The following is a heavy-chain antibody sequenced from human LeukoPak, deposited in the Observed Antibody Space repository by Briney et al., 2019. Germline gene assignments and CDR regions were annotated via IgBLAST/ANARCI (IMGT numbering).Heavy chain of an antibody. Sequence: SGPTLVKPTQTLTLTCTFSGFSLSTSGVGVGWIRQPPGKSLEWLALIYWDDDKRYSPSLKSRLTITKDTSKNQVVLTMTNMDPVDTATYYCARGRGENLFDYWGQGTLVTVSS. CDR1: GFSLSTSGVG. CDR3: ARGRGENLFDY. D-gene: IGHD3-10*01. J-gene: IGHJ4*02. CDR2: IYWDDDK. V-gene: IGHV2-5*02.